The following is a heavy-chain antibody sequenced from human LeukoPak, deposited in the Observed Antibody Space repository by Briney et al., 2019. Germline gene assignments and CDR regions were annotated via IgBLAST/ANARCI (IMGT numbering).Heavy chain of an antibody. J-gene: IGHJ6*02. V-gene: IGHV1-46*01. Sequence: ASVKVSCKASGYTFTSYYMHWVRQAPGQGLEWMGIINPSGGSTSYAQKFQGRVTITADESTSTAYMELSSLRSEDTAVYYCAITQLPRIYYYGMDVWGQGTTVTVSS. CDR3: AITQLPRIYYYGMDV. D-gene: IGHD2-2*01. CDR2: INPSGGST. CDR1: GYTFTSYY.